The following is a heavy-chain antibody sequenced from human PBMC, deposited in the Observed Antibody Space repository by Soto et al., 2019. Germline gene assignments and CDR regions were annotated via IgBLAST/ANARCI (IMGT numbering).Heavy chain of an antibody. CDR3: ARDFANYYDSSGSGYYGMDV. CDR2: IIPIFGTA. Sequence: SVKVSCKASGGTFSSYAISWVRQAPGQGLEWMGGIIPIFGTANYAQKFQGRVTITSDESTSTAYMELSSLRSEDTAVYYCARDFANYYDSSGSGYYGMDVWGQGTTVTVSS. D-gene: IGHD3-22*01. J-gene: IGHJ6*02. CDR1: GGTFSSYA. V-gene: IGHV1-69*13.